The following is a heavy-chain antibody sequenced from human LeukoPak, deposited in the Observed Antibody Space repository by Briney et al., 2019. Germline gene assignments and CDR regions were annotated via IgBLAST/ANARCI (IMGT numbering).Heavy chain of an antibody. D-gene: IGHD3-3*01. J-gene: IGHJ4*02. Sequence: SETLSLTCTVSGGSISSAGYYWSWIRQHPGKGLEWIGYIYHSGSTYYNPSLKSRVTISVDRSKNQFSLKLSSVTAADTAVYYCARYDFWSGYFDYWGQGTLVTVSS. CDR1: GGSISSAGYY. CDR2: IYHSGST. V-gene: IGHV4-30-2*01. CDR3: ARYDFWSGYFDY.